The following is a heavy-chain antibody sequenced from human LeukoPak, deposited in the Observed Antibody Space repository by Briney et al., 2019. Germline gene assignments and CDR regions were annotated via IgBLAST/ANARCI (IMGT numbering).Heavy chain of an antibody. Sequence: PSETLSLTCSVSGGSISSYYWSWIRQPPGKGLEWIGEINHSGSTNYNPSLKSRVTISVDTSKNQFSLKLSSVTAADTAVYYCARGLYYYGSGSQPGGYWGQGTLVTVYS. CDR3: ARGLYYYGSGSQPGGY. D-gene: IGHD3-10*01. J-gene: IGHJ4*02. CDR1: GGSISSYY. CDR2: INHSGST. V-gene: IGHV4-34*01.